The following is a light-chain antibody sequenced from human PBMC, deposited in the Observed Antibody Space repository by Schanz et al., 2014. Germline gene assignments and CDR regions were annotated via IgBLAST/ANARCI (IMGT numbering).Light chain of an antibody. Sequence: QSVLTQPPSASGSPGQSVTISCTGTSSDVGGYNYVSWYQQHPGKAPKLMIFDVNQRPSGVPDRFTGSKSGNTASLTISGLQAEDEADYYCSSYAGSDNLIFGGGTKLTVL. CDR3: SSYAGSDNLI. CDR2: DVN. J-gene: IGLJ2*01. V-gene: IGLV2-8*01. CDR1: SSDVGGYNY.